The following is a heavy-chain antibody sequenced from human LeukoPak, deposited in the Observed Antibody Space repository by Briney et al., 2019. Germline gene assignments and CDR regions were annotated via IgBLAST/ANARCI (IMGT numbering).Heavy chain of an antibody. CDR3: ARGTGWFFY. J-gene: IGHJ4*02. CDR2: IYYSGST. V-gene: IGHV4-59*01. Sequence: SETQSLTCTVSGGSISSYYWSWIRQPPGKGLEWIGYIYYSGSTNYNPSLKSRVTISVDTSKNQISLKLNSVTAADTAVYYCARGTGWFFYWGQGTLVTVPS. CDR1: GGSISSYY. D-gene: IGHD6-19*01.